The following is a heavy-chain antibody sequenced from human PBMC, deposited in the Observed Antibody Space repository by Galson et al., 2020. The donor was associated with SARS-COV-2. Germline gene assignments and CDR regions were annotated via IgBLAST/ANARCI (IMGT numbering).Heavy chain of an antibody. CDR1: GFTFSSYG. Sequence: GESLKISCAASGFTFSSYGMHWVRQAPGKGLEWVAVISYDGSNKYYADSVKGRFTISRDNSKNTLYLQMNSLRAEDTAVYYCARDLRYFGWLFHSDYYYYGMDVWGQGTTVTVSS. D-gene: IGHD3-9*01. J-gene: IGHJ6*02. V-gene: IGHV3-30*03. CDR3: ARDLRYFGWLFHSDYYYYGMDV. CDR2: ISYDGSNK.